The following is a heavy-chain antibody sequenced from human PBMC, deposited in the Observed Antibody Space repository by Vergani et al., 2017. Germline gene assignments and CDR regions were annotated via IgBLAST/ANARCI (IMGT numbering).Heavy chain of an antibody. D-gene: IGHD5-12*01. J-gene: IGHJ4*02. CDR3: TKGSRGYTGYFFDY. CDR1: GFSFPGYA. V-gene: IGHV3-23*04. CDR2: VSGSSATP. Sequence: EVQLVESGGGLVQPGGSLRLSCEASGFSFPGYAMSWVRQAPGKGLEWVSSVSGSSATPYYADSVKGRFIISRDNSKNTLHLQMNSLRVDDTAVYYCTKGSRGYTGYFFDYWGQGTLATVSS.